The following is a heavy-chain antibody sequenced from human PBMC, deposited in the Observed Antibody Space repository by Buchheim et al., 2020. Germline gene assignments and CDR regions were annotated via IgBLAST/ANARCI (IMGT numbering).Heavy chain of an antibody. CDR3: AREVRYSSGRDYYGMDV. V-gene: IGHV3-7*01. J-gene: IGHJ6*02. CDR2: IKQDGSEK. D-gene: IGHD6-19*01. CDR1: GFTVSSNY. Sequence: EVQLVESGGGLVQPGGSLRLSCAASGFTVSSNYMSWVRQAPGKGLEWVANIKQDGSEKYYVDSVKGRFTISRDNAKNSLYLQMNSLRAEDTAVYYCAREVRYSSGRDYYGMDVWGQGTT.